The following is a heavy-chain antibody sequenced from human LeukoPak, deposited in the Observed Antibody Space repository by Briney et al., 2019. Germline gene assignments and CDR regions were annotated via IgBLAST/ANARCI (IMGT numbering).Heavy chain of an antibody. CDR2: IIPIFGTA. CDR1: GYTFTSYA. J-gene: IGHJ4*02. D-gene: IGHD6-19*01. Sequence: GASVKVSCKASGYTFTSYAISWVRQAPGQGLEWMGGIIPIFGTANYAQKFQGRVTITADESTSTAYMELRSLRSDDTAVYYCARDEAAVAGNYFDYWGQGTLVTVSS. V-gene: IGHV1-69*13. CDR3: ARDEAAVAGNYFDY.